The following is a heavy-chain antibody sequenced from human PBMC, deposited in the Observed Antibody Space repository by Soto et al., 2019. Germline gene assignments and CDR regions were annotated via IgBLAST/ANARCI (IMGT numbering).Heavy chain of an antibody. J-gene: IGHJ3*02. CDR2: IKKDGRDK. CDR1: GFTFNKYW. Sequence: EVHLVESGGGLVQTGGSLRLSCAASGFTFNKYWMSWVRQAPGKGLEWVANIKKDGRDKYYVDSVKGRFTISRDNAKNSLFLQMNSLTAEDTAVYYCARERNAAIWGQGTMVTVSS. V-gene: IGHV3-7*01. CDR3: ARERNAAI. D-gene: IGHD6-25*01.